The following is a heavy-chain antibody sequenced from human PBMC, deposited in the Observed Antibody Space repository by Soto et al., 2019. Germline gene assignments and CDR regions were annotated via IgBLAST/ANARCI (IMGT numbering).Heavy chain of an antibody. J-gene: IGHJ6*02. V-gene: IGHV2-5*01. CDR2: IYWNGNE. CDR3: AHALSGYYYVMDV. CDR1: GFSFSTTGVG. D-gene: IGHD3-10*01. Sequence: QITLRESGPTLVKPTQTLTLTGAYSGFSFSTTGVGVGWFRQPPGQALQWLALIYWNGNERYSPSLNGRLTVTKDTSQNQVLLTMTKVDPVDTATYYGAHALSGYYYVMDVWGPGTNVTVSS.